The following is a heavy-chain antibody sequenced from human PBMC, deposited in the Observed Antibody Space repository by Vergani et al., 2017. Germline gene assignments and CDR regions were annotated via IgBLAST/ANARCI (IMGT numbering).Heavy chain of an antibody. J-gene: IGHJ4*02. CDR1: GFTFSSYS. V-gene: IGHV3-48*04. D-gene: IGHD3-3*01. Sequence: EVQLVESGGGLVQPGGSLRLSCAASGFTFSSYSMNWVRQAPGKGLEWVSYISSSSSTIYYADSVKGRFTISRDNAKNSLYLQMNSLRAEDTAVYYCARPHYDFWSGYYFDYWGQGTLVTVSS. CDR2: ISSSSSTI. CDR3: ARPHYDFWSGYYFDY.